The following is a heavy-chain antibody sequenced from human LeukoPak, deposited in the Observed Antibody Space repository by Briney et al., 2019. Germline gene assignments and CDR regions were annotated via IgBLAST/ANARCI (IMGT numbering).Heavy chain of an antibody. D-gene: IGHD6-25*01. V-gene: IGHV3-23*01. J-gene: IGHJ3*02. CDR3: AKDRGTSLCDAFDI. CDR1: GLTFSTYG. CDR2: ISGSGGST. Sequence: GGSLRLSCAASGLTFSTYGMSWVRQAPGKGLEWVPVISGSGGSTYYADSVKGRFTISRDNSKNTLYLQMNSLRAEDTAIYYCAKDRGTSLCDAFDIWGQGTMVTVSS.